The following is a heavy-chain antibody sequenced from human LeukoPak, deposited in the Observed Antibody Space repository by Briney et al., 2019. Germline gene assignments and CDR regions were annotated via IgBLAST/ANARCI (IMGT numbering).Heavy chain of an antibody. CDR2: IYSGGTT. CDR1: GFTVSSNY. V-gene: IGHV3-66*01. D-gene: IGHD6-19*01. Sequence: GGSLRLSCAASGFTVSSNYMNWVRQAPGKGLEWVSVIYSGGTTYYADSVKGRFTISRDNSKNTLYLQMNSLRAEDTAVYYCAHYRSSGWYESGIYYYYYGMDVWGQGTTVTVSS. CDR3: AHYRSSGWYESGIYYYYYGMDV. J-gene: IGHJ6*02.